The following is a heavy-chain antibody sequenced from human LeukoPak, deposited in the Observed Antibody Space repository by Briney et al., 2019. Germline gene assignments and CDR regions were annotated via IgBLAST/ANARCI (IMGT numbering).Heavy chain of an antibody. J-gene: IGHJ4*02. V-gene: IGHV3-23*01. Sequence: PGGSLRLSCAASGFTFSSYAMSWVRQGPGQGLEWVSVISGSGDSTYYADSVKGRFTISRDNSKNTLYLQMNSLRAEDTAVFYCAKGTTITSPNDYWGQGTLVTVSS. CDR3: AKGTTITSPNDY. D-gene: IGHD5-12*01. CDR2: ISGSGDST. CDR1: GFTFSSYA.